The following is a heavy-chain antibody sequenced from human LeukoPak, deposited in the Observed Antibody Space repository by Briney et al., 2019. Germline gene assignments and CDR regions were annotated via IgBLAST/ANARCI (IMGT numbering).Heavy chain of an antibody. J-gene: IGHJ5*02. Sequence: PTASVKVSCKASGYTFSGYYIHWVRQAPGQGLEWMGLIKPDSGDTNYAQNFRGRVTMTRDTSITTAYMELNRLTSDDTAVYYCVRDRPHNWFDPWGQGTLVTVSS. CDR1: GYTFSGYY. CDR3: VRDRPHNWFDP. V-gene: IGHV1-2*02. CDR2: IKPDSGDT.